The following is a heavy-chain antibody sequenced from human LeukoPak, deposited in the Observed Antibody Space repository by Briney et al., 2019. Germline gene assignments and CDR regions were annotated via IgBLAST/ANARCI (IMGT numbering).Heavy chain of an antibody. Sequence: GGSLRLSCAVSGFTFSSYAMSWVRKAPGKGLEWVSGISGSGVSTYYADSVKGRFTISRDNSKNTLYLQMNSLRAEDTAVYYCARDRVAGQFDSWGQGTLVTVSS. CDR1: GFTFSSYA. CDR2: ISGSGVST. CDR3: ARDRVAGQFDS. D-gene: IGHD6-19*01. V-gene: IGHV3-23*01. J-gene: IGHJ4*02.